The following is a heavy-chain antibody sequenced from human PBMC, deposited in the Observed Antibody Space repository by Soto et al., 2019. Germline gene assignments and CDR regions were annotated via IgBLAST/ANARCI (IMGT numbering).Heavy chain of an antibody. V-gene: IGHV3-64D*06. CDR2: ISSEGRPT. J-gene: IGHJ4*02. Sequence: PGGSLRLSCSVSGFTLSSYAIHWVRQAPGKGLEYVSSISSEGRPTYYADSVKGRSTISRDNSKNTVYLQMSSLRAEVTAVYYCVKDRYIDYWGQGILVTVSS. CDR1: GFTLSSYA. CDR3: VKDRYIDY.